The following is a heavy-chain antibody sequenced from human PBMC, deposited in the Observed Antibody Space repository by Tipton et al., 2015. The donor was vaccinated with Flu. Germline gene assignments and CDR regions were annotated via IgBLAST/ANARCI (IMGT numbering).Heavy chain of an antibody. J-gene: IGHJ4*01. CDR2: ISGSGGST. D-gene: IGHD5-18*01. V-gene: IGHV3-23*01. Sequence: SLRLSCAASGFTFSSYAMSWVRQAPGKGLEWVSAISGSGGSTYYADSVKGRFTISRDNSKNTLYLQMNSLRAEDTAVYYCAKDQPPIQLWLGGGFDYWGHGTLVTVSS. CDR3: AKDQPPIQLWLGGGFDY. CDR1: GFTFSSYA.